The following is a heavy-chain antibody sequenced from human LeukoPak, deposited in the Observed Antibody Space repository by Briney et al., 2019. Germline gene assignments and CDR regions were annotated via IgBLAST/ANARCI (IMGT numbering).Heavy chain of an antibody. CDR3: ARRGSRGYSYEV. CDR2: IYPGDSDT. J-gene: IGHJ4*02. V-gene: IGHV5-51*01. Sequence: GASLQISCQGSGYIFTSYWIGWVRQMPGKGLEWMGIIYPGDSDTRYSPSFQGQVTISVDKSISTAYLQWSSLKASDTAMYYCARRGSRGYSYEVWGQGTLVTVSS. D-gene: IGHD5-18*01. CDR1: GYIFTSYW.